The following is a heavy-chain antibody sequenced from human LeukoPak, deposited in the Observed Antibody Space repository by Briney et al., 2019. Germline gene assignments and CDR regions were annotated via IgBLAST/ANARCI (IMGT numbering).Heavy chain of an antibody. Sequence: GGSLRLSCAASGFTFSGSAVHWVRQSSGKGLEWVGHIDKKDNLYATAYAESVKGRFTISRDDSKDTAFLHMDSLKTEDTALYYCTRDRGTYNWFDPWGRGTLVTVSS. D-gene: IGHD2-15*01. CDR1: GFTFSGSA. J-gene: IGHJ5*02. CDR2: IDKKDNLYAT. CDR3: TRDRGTYNWFDP. V-gene: IGHV3-73*01.